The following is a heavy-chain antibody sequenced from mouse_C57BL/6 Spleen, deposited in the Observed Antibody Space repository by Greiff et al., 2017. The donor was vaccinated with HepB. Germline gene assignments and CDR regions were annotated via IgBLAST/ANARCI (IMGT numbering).Heavy chain of an antibody. Sequence: DVMLVESGGGLVQSGRSLRLSCATSGFTFSDFYMEWVRQAPGKGLEWIAASSNKANDYTTEYSASVKGRFIVSRDTSQSILYLQMNALRAEDTAIYYCARDADYYYGSSTFAYWGQGTLVTVSA. CDR2: SSNKANDYTT. CDR3: ARDADYYYGSSTFAY. CDR1: GFTFSDFY. J-gene: IGHJ3*01. D-gene: IGHD1-1*01. V-gene: IGHV7-1*01.